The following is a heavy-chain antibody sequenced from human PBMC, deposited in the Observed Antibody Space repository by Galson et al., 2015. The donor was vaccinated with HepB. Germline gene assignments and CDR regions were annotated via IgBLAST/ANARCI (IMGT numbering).Heavy chain of an antibody. Sequence: SLRLSCAASGFTFSSYSMNWVRQAPGKGLEWVSSISSSSSYIYYADSVKGRFTISRDNAKNSLYLQMNSLRAEDTAVYYCARDLRGKRADILTGYYIYYYGMDVWGQGTTVTVSS. CDR2: ISSSSSYI. CDR3: ARDLRGKRADILTGYYIYYYGMDV. J-gene: IGHJ6*02. CDR1: GFTFSSYS. D-gene: IGHD3-9*01. V-gene: IGHV3-21*01.